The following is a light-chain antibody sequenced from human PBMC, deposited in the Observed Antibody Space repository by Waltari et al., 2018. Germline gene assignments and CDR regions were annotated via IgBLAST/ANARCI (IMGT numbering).Light chain of an antibody. CDR2: GAS. CDR3: QQFGSSPVT. J-gene: IGKJ4*01. V-gene: IGKV3-20*01. CDR1: RSVTNNY. Sequence: DIVLTQSPGTLSLSPGERATLSCRASRSVTNNYLAWYQQKPGQAPRLFIYGASGRATGIPDRFSGSGSGTDFTLTISRLEPEDFAVYYCQQFGSSPVTFGGGTKVEI.